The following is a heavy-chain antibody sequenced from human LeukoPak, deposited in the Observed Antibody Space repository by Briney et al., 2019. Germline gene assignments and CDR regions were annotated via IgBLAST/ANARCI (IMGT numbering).Heavy chain of an antibody. CDR1: GFTFDDYA. CDR3: AKGLDGSGSYYNPVDY. V-gene: IGHV3-43*02. Sequence: GGSLRLSCAASGFTFDDYAMHWVRQAPGKGLEWVSLINGDGGSTYYADSVKGRFTISRDNSKKPLYLQMNSLRTEDTALYYCAKGLDGSGSYYNPVDYWGQGTLVTVSS. J-gene: IGHJ4*02. D-gene: IGHD3-10*01. CDR2: INGDGGST.